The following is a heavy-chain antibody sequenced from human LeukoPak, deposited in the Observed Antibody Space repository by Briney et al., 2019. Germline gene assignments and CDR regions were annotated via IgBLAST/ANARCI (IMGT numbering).Heavy chain of an antibody. J-gene: IGHJ4*02. D-gene: IGHD1-26*01. CDR2: INPNSGGT. CDR1: GYTFTGYY. CDR3: ASGSAVGATKAGEMEDY. Sequence: ASVKVSCKASGYTFTGYYMHWVRQAPGQGVEWMGRINPNSGGTNYAQKFQGRVTMTSDTSISTAYMELCRLRSDDTAVYYCASGSAVGATKAGEMEDYWGQGTLVTVSS. V-gene: IGHV1-2*06.